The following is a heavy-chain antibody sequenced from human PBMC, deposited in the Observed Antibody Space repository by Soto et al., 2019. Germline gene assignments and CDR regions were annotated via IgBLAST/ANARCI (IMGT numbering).Heavy chain of an antibody. V-gene: IGHV1-18*01. D-gene: IGHD2-15*01. CDR2: ISAYNGNT. J-gene: IGHJ4*02. Sequence: GSSVKVSCKSSGYPFTSYVISWVRQAPGQGLEWMGWISAYNGNTNYAQKLQGRVTMTTDTSTSTAYMELRSLRSDDTAVYYCAVVVVAAIPNDYWGQGTLVTVSS. CDR1: GYPFTSYV. CDR3: AVVVVAAIPNDY.